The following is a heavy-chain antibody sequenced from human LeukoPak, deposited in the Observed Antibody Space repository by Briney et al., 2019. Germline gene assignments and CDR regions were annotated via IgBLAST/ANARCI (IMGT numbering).Heavy chain of an antibody. J-gene: IGHJ3*02. V-gene: IGHV3-74*01. CDR3: VRWQDI. Sequence: PGGSLRLSCAASGFTFSSYWMHWVRQAQGKGLVWVSRIKTDGSYASYAESVKGRFTVSRDNAKNTLYLQMNSLRAEDTAVYYCVRWQDIWGQGTMVTVSS. CDR1: GFTFSSYW. CDR2: IKTDGSYA.